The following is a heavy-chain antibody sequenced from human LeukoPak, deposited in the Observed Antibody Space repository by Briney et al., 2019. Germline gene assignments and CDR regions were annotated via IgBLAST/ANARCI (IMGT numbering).Heavy chain of an antibody. CDR2: ISGSGGST. V-gene: IGHV3-23*01. Sequence: GGSLRLSCAVSGFTFSSYAMSWVRQAPGKGLEWVSAISGSGGSTYYADSVKGRFTISRDNSKNTLYLQMNSLRAEDTAVYYCAKAEWLLRRTLYYFDYWGEGTLVTVSS. CDR1: GFTFSSYA. D-gene: IGHD3-22*01. J-gene: IGHJ4*02. CDR3: AKAEWLLRRTLYYFDY.